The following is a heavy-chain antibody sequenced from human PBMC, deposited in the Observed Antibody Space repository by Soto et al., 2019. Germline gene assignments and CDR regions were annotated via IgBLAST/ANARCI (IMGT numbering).Heavy chain of an antibody. CDR1: GVSISSYY. CDR3: ARGEANSANY. V-gene: IGHV4-59*01. Sequence: PSETLSLTCTVSGVSISSYYWGWIRQPPGRGLEWIGYIYYDGITNYNPSLKSRVTISIDASKRQFSLKLSSVTAADTAVYYCARGEANSANYWGQGTRVTVSS. J-gene: IGHJ4*02. CDR2: IYYDGIT. D-gene: IGHD1-26*01.